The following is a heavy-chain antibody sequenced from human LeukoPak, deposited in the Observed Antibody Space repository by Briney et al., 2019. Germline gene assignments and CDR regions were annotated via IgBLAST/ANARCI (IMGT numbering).Heavy chain of an antibody. Sequence: PGVCLRLSCAACGFTYNHSNMNCVRQAPGKGLEWVSSFASSGSYIYHIDSVQGPVAISRDNDKSSLYKQMNSLRAEDPAVYYCARRLRYYTSANCSYWGQKPLLPVSS. D-gene: IGHD2-2*01. CDR3: ARRLRYYTSANCSY. J-gene: IGHJ4*02. V-gene: IGHV3-21*01. CDR2: FASSGSYI. CDR1: GFTYNHSN.